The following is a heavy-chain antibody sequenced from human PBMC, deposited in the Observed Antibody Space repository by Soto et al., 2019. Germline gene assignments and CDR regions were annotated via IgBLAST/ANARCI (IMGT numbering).Heavy chain of an antibody. V-gene: IGHV3-48*03. CDR3: AREDDYDILTGYDAFDI. CDR2: ISSSGSTI. Sequence: GGSLRLSCAASGFTFSSYEMNWVRQAPGKGLEWVSYISSSGSTIYYADSVKGRFTISRDNAKNSLYLQMNSLRAEDTAVYYCAREDDYDILTGYDAFDIWGQGTMVTVSS. D-gene: IGHD3-9*01. J-gene: IGHJ3*02. CDR1: GFTFSSYE.